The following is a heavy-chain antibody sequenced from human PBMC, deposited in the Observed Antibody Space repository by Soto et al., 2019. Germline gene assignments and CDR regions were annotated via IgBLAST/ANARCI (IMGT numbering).Heavy chain of an antibody. CDR3: ARDPSSGWYDGPPVDY. CDR1: GFTLSRHT. V-gene: IGHV3-21*01. D-gene: IGHD6-19*01. Sequence: PGGSLRLSCAASGFTLSRHTMNWVRQAPGKGLEWVSFIGSRTSDIYYADSVKGRFTISRDNAKNSLYLQMNSLRAEDTAVYYCARDPSSGWYDGPPVDYWGQGTLVTVSS. J-gene: IGHJ4*02. CDR2: IGSRTSDI.